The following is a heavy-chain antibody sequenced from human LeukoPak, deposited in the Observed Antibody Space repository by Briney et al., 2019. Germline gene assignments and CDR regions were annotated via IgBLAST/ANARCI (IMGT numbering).Heavy chain of an antibody. J-gene: IGHJ5*02. CDR1: GFTFSSYA. V-gene: IGHV3-30-3*01. D-gene: IGHD2-2*01. CDR3: ARGGDIVVVPAAIGWFDP. CDR2: ISYDGSNK. Sequence: GGSLRLSCAASGFTFSSYAMHWVRQAPGKGLEWVAVISYDGSNKYYADSVKGRFTISRDNSKNTLYLQMNSLRAEDTAVYYCARGGDIVVVPAAIGWFDPWGQGTLVTVSP.